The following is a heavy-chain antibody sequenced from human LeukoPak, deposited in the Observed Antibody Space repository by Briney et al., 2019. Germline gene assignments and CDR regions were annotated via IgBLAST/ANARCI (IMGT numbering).Heavy chain of an antibody. Sequence: SETLSLTCAVSGGSISSGGFSLTWIRQPPGKGLEWIGYIYHSGSTYYSPSLESRVTISVDRSKNQFSLNPSSVTAADTAVYYCARIADQWWFDPWGQGTLVTVSS. CDR2: IYHSGST. CDR3: ARIADQWWFDP. J-gene: IGHJ5*02. CDR1: GGSISSGGFS. V-gene: IGHV4-30-2*01. D-gene: IGHD6-19*01.